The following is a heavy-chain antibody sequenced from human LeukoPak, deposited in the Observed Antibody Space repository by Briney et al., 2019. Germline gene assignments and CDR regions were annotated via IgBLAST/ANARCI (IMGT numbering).Heavy chain of an antibody. Sequence: GGSLRLSCAASGFTFSSYEMNWVRQAPGKGLEWVPYISSSGSTIYYADSVKGRFTISRDNAKNSPYLQMNSLRAEDTAVYYCARLPTMVRGVIPSFDPWGQGTLVTVSS. CDR3: ARLPTMVRGVIPSFDP. V-gene: IGHV3-48*03. D-gene: IGHD3-10*01. CDR2: ISSSGSTI. CDR1: GFTFSSYE. J-gene: IGHJ5*02.